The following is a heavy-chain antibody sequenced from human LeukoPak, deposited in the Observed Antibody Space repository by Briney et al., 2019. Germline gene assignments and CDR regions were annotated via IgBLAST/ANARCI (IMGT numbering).Heavy chain of an antibody. CDR2: IYYSGST. Sequence: PSETLSLTCTVSGGSISSSSYYWGWIRQPPGTGLEWIGSIYYSGSTYYNPSLKSRVTISVDTSKNQFSLKLSSVTAADTAVYYCARVPAAGPLFDYWGQGTLVTVSS. V-gene: IGHV4-39*07. J-gene: IGHJ4*02. CDR3: ARVPAAGPLFDY. D-gene: IGHD6-13*01. CDR1: GGSISSSSYY.